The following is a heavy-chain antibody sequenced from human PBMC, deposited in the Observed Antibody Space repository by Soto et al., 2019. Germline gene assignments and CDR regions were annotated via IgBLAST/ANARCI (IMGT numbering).Heavy chain of an antibody. CDR3: ARHTSLHYYGSGSYSKDGMDV. CDR2: TYYSGST. Sequence: SETLSLTCTVSGGSISSYYRSWIRQPPGKGVECIGYTYYSGSTNYNPSLKSRVTISVDTSKNPFSLKLSSVTAADTAVYYCARHTSLHYYGSGSYSKDGMDVWGQGTTVTVSS. D-gene: IGHD3-10*01. J-gene: IGHJ6*02. CDR1: GGSISSYY. V-gene: IGHV4-59*08.